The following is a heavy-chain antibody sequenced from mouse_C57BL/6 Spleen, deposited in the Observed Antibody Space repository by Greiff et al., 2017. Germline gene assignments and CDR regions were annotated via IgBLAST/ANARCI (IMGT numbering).Heavy chain of an antibody. CDR3: TRCGDYSNPYFDY. D-gene: IGHD2-5*01. CDR2: IDPETGGT. Sequence: VKLMESGAELVRPGASVTLSCKASGYTFTDYEMHWVKQTPVHGLEWIGVIDPETGGTAYNQKFKGKAILTADKSSSTAYMELRSLTSEDSAVYYCTRCGDYSNPYFDYWAQGTTLTVSS. CDR1: GYTFTDYE. V-gene: IGHV1-15*01. J-gene: IGHJ2*01.